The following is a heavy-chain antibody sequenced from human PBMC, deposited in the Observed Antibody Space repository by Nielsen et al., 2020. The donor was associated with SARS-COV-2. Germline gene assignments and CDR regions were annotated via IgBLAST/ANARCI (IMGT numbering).Heavy chain of an antibody. Sequence: GESLKISCAASGFTFDDYGMSWVRQAPGKGLEWVSGINWNGGSTGYADSVKGRFTISRDNSKNTLYLQMNSLRVEDTALYYCAKDSTLDCWGQGTLVTVSS. CDR2: INWNGGST. CDR1: GFTFDDYG. J-gene: IGHJ4*02. CDR3: AKDSTLDC. V-gene: IGHV3-20*04. D-gene: IGHD2-15*01.